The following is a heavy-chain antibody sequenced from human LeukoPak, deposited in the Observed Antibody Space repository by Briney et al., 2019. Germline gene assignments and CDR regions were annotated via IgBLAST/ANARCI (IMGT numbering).Heavy chain of an antibody. Sequence: PGGSLRLSCAASGFTFSSYSMNWVRQAPGKGLEWVSSISSSSSYIYYADSVKGRFTISRDNAKNSLYLQMSSLRAEDTAVYYCARDPAAVYSSSANDYWGQGTLVTVSS. V-gene: IGHV3-21*01. CDR3: ARDPAAVYSSSANDY. J-gene: IGHJ4*02. CDR1: GFTFSSYS. D-gene: IGHD6-6*01. CDR2: ISSSSSYI.